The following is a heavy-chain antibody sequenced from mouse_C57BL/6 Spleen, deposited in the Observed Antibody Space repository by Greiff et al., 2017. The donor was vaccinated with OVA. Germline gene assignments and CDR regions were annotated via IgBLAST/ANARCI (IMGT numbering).Heavy chain of an antibody. CDR2: IDPSDRYT. CDR3: ARSGGNYVDYFDY. J-gene: IGHJ2*01. CDR1: GYTFTSYW. D-gene: IGHD2-1*01. V-gene: IGHV1-50*01. Sequence: QVQLQQPGAELVKPGASVKLSCKASGYTFTSYWMQWVKQRPGQGLEWIGEIDPSDRYTNYNQKFKGKATLTVDTSSSTAYMQLSSLTSEDSAVYYCARSGGNYVDYFDYWGQGTTLTVSS.